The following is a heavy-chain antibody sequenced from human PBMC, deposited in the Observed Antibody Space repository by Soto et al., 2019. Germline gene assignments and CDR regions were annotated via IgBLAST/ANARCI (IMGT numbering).Heavy chain of an antibody. V-gene: IGHV4-31*03. Sequence: PSETLSLTCTVSGGSISSGGYYWSWIRQHPGKGLEWIGYIYYSGSTYYNPSLKSRVTISVDTSKNQFSLKLSSVTAADTAVYYCARARGGSGWYGWFDPWGQGTLVTVYS. J-gene: IGHJ5*02. D-gene: IGHD6-19*01. CDR1: GGSISSGGYY. CDR3: ARARGGSGWYGWFDP. CDR2: IYYSGST.